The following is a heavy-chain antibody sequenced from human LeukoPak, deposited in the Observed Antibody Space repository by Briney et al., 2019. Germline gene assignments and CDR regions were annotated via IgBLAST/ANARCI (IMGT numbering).Heavy chain of an antibody. J-gene: IGHJ3*02. CDR3: ARAVDAFDI. Sequence: VASVKVSCKASGGTFSRSGISWVRQAPGQGLEWMGGIIPIFGTANYAQKFQGRVTITTDESTSTAYMELSSLRSEDTAVYYCARAVDAFDIWGQGTMVTVSS. CDR1: GGTFSRSG. CDR2: IIPIFGTA. V-gene: IGHV1-69*05.